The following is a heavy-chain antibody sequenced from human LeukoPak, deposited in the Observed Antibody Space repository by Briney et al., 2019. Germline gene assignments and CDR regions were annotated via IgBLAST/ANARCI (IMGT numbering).Heavy chain of an antibody. Sequence: PGGSLRLSCVASGFTFSDSWMSWVRQAPGKGLEWVANIKQDGSEKYYVDSVKGRFTISRDNAKNSLYLQMNSLRAEDTAVYYCARDSSGNDYWGQGTLVTVSS. CDR1: GFTFSDSW. J-gene: IGHJ4*02. CDR3: ARDSSGNDY. D-gene: IGHD3-10*01. CDR2: IKQDGSEK. V-gene: IGHV3-7*01.